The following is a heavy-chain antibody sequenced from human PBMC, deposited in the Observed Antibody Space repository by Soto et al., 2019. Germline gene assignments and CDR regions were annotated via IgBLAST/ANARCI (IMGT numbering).Heavy chain of an antibody. CDR3: ARGPPAGDYYYYYYGMDV. D-gene: IGHD2-21*02. J-gene: IGHJ6*02. CDR2: IWYDGSNK. V-gene: IGHV3-33*01. Sequence: PGGSLRLSCAASGFTFSSYGMHWVRQAPGKGLEWVAVIWYDGSNKYYADSVKGRFTISRDNSKNTLYLQMNSLRAEDTAVYYCARGPPAGDYYYYYYGMDVWGQGTTVTVSS. CDR1: GFTFSSYG.